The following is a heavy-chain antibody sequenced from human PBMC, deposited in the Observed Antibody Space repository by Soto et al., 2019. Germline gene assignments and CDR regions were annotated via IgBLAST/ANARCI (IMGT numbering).Heavy chain of an antibody. CDR3: ARFEQRVLH. J-gene: IGHJ1*01. Sequence: QVQLVQSGAEVKKPGSSVKVSCKASGGTFSNFAISWVRQAPGQGLEWMGGFIPLFGTLNYAQRFRGRLTISADESTSTAYMELSGLRSEDTAVYSCARFEQRVLHWGQGTLVTVSS. CDR1: GGTFSNFA. CDR2: FIPLFGTL. D-gene: IGHD6-25*01. V-gene: IGHV1-69*01.